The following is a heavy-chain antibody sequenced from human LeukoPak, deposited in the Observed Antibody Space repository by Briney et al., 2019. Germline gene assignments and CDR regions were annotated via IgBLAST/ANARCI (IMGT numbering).Heavy chain of an antibody. CDR2: ISAYNGNT. D-gene: IGHD2-21*02. V-gene: IGHV1-18*01. Sequence: ASVKVSCKASGYTFTSYGISWVRQAPGQGLEWMGWISAYNGNTNYAQKLQGRVTMTTDTSTSTAYMKLRSLRSDDTAVYYCARDGPAYCGGDCYSDYWGQGTLVAVPS. CDR3: ARDGPAYCGGDCYSDY. J-gene: IGHJ4*02. CDR1: GYTFTSYG.